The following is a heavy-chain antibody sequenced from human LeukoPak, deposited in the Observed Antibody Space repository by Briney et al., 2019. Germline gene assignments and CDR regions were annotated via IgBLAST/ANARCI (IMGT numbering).Heavy chain of an antibody. D-gene: IGHD3-10*01. CDR2: INHSGST. CDR1: GGSFSGYY. CDR3: ARRSPSRLLWFGEPTFFDY. J-gene: IGHJ4*02. Sequence: SETLSPSCAVYGGSFSGYYWSWIHQPPPKGLEWIGEINHSGSTNYNPSLKSRVTISVDTSKNQFSLKLSSVTAADTAVYYCARRSPSRLLWFGEPTFFDYWGQGTLVTVSS. V-gene: IGHV4-34*01.